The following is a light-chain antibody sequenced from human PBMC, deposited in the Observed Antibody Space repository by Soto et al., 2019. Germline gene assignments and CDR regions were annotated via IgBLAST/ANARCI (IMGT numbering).Light chain of an antibody. CDR2: ATS. Sequence: DIELTQPPSSLFASVEQRFPITYTIIQSISTYLIWYQQKPGKAPKLLIYATSSLQSGVPSRFSGSGSGTDFTLTISSLQPEDFATYYCQQSYSTPPGTFGQGTKVDIK. V-gene: IGKV1-39*01. CDR1: QSISTY. CDR3: QQSYSTPPGT. J-gene: IGKJ1*01.